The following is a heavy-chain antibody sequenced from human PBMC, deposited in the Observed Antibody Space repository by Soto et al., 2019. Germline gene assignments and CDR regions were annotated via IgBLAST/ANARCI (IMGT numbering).Heavy chain of an antibody. D-gene: IGHD1-1*01. Sequence: EVQLVESGGGLVQPGGSLRLSCAASGFTFSDYCMSWVRQAPGKGLECVASIKYDGSAKYYVDSVKGRFTISRDNAKNSFYLQMNSLRVEDTAVYYCARRNLFDYWGQGTLVTVSS. V-gene: IGHV3-7*01. CDR2: IKYDGSAK. J-gene: IGHJ4*02. CDR1: GFTFSDYC. CDR3: ARRNLFDY.